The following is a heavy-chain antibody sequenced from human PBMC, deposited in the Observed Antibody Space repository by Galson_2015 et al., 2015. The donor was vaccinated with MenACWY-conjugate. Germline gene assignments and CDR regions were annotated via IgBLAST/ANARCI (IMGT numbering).Heavy chain of an antibody. CDR2: IDPVNSNV. Sequence: QSGAEVKKPGESLKISCKGSGYRFINYWIGWVRQMPGKGLQWMGLIDPVNSNVRYSPSFQGQVTISADESISTAYLQWSSLKASDTAMYYCARHPPGGRGMDVWGRGTTVTVS. CDR3: ARHPPGGRGMDV. J-gene: IGHJ6*02. CDR1: GYRFINYW. V-gene: IGHV5-51*01. D-gene: IGHD1-26*01.